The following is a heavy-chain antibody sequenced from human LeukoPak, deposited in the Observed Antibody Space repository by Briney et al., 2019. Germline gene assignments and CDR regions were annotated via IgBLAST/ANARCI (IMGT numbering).Heavy chain of an antibody. V-gene: IGHV1-18*01. Sequence: ASVKVSCKASGYTFSSYGVSWVRQAPGQGREWMGWISGDESNTNYAQKFQGRVTMTTETSTSTAYMELRSLRSDDTAVYYCARGDSSAYYTAFDYWGQGALVAVSS. D-gene: IGHD3-22*01. J-gene: IGHJ4*02. CDR3: ARGDSSAYYTAFDY. CDR2: ISGDESNT. CDR1: GYTFSSYG.